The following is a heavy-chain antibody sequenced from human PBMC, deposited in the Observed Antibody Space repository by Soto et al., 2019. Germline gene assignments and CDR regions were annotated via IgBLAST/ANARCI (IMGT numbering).Heavy chain of an antibody. CDR2: IFWDDEK. V-gene: IGHV2-5*02. J-gene: IGHJ4*02. Sequence: QITLKESGPTLVKPTQTLTLTCTFSGFSLNNSGVGVGWIRQPPGKALEWLALIFWDDEKRYRPSLRSRLTISKDTSNNQVVLTMNNMDPVDTGTYYCARKPSVYGSGTYFGFHFDSWGQGILVTVSS. CDR1: GFSLNNSGVG. CDR3: ARKPSVYGSGTYFGFHFDS. D-gene: IGHD3-10*01.